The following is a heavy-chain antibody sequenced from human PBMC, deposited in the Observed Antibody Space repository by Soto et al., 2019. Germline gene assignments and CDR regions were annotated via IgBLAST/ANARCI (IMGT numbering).Heavy chain of an antibody. Sequence: SETLSLTCTVSGGSISSYYWSWIRQPPGKGLEWIGYIYYSGSTNYNPSLKSRVTISVDTSKNQFSLKLSSVTAADTAVYYCARAIRFLEAAFGYWGPGTLVTVSS. J-gene: IGHJ4*02. D-gene: IGHD3-3*01. V-gene: IGHV4-59*01. CDR1: GGSISSYY. CDR2: IYYSGST. CDR3: ARAIRFLEAAFGY.